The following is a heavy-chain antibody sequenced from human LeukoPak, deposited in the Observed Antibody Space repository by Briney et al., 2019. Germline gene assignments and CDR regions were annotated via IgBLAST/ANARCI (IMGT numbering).Heavy chain of an antibody. CDR1: GFTFTTYW. CDR2: IKQDGSEK. D-gene: IGHD6-13*01. J-gene: IGHJ4*02. Sequence: GGSLRLSCAASGFTFTTYWMGWVRQAPGKGLEWVANIKQDGSEKYYVDSVKGRFTISRDNAKNSLYLQMNSLRAEDTAMYYCARDLMGIAYRGAFYYWGQGTLVTVSS. V-gene: IGHV3-7*01. CDR3: ARDLMGIAYRGAFYY.